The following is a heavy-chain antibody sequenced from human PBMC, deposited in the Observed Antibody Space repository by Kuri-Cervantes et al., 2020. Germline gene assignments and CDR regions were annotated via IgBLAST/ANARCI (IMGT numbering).Heavy chain of an antibody. CDR2: MNPNSGNT. CDR3: TRTYGSGSHTTWYYYTTWTS. Sequence: ASVKVSCKASGYTFTSYDINWVRQATGQGLEWMGWMNPNSGNTGYAQKFQGRVTMTRNTSISTAYMELSSLRSEDTAVYYCTRTYGSGSHTTWYYYTTWTSGAKGPRSPSP. V-gene: IGHV1-8*02. CDR1: GYTFTSYD. D-gene: IGHD3-10*01. J-gene: IGHJ6*03.